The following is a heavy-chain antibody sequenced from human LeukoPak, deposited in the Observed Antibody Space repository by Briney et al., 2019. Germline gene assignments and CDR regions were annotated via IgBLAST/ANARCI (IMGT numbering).Heavy chain of an antibody. CDR1: GYTFTSYG. J-gene: IGHJ4*02. CDR3: ARGLRFGESPLYFDY. D-gene: IGHD3-10*01. CDR2: ISAYNGNT. V-gene: IGHV1-18*01. Sequence: ASVKVSCKASGYTFTSYGISWVRQAPGQGLEWMGWISAYNGNTNYAQKLQGRVTMTTDTSTSTVYMELSSLRSEDTAVYYCARGLRFGESPLYFDYWGQGTLVTVSS.